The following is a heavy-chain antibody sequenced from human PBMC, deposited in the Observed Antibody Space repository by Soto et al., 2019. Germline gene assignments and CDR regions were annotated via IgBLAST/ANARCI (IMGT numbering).Heavy chain of an antibody. V-gene: IGHV3-33*01. D-gene: IGHD4-17*01. CDR2: IWYDGSNK. CDR1: GFTFSSYG. Sequence: QVQLVESGGGVVQPGRSLRLSCAASGFTFSSYGMHWVRQAPGKGLEWVADIWYDGSNKYYADSVKSRFTNSTDNSKEALYLLMNSMSAEDTAVYYCASGNDYGGGYYFDYWGRGTLV. CDR3: ASGNDYGGGYYFDY. J-gene: IGHJ4*02.